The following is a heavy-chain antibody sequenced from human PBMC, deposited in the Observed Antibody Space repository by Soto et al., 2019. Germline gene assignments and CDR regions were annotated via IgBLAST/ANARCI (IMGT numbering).Heavy chain of an antibody. J-gene: IGHJ4*02. Sequence: PGGSLRLSCAASGFTLSDYYMDWVRQVPGKGLEWVGRSRNKANSYNTEYAASVKGRFSISRDGSKDSMYLQMNSLKTEDTAVYYCARDTGGSYDYWGQGALVTVSS. D-gene: IGHD1-26*01. CDR2: SRNKANSYNT. V-gene: IGHV3-72*01. CDR1: GFTLSDYY. CDR3: ARDTGGSYDY.